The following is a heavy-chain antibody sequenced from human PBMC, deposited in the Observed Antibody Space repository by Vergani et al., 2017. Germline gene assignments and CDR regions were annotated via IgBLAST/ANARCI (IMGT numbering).Heavy chain of an antibody. Sequence: VQLVESGGGLVQPGGSLRLSCAASGFTVSSNYMSWVRQAPGKGLEWVSVIYSGGSTYYADSVKGRFTISRDNSKNTLYLQMNSLRAEDTAVYYCARGGGPFYYYYMDVWGKGTTVTVSS. D-gene: IGHD2-15*01. CDR1: GFTVSSNY. CDR2: IYSGGST. J-gene: IGHJ6*03. CDR3: ARGGGPFYYYYMDV. V-gene: IGHV3-66*01.